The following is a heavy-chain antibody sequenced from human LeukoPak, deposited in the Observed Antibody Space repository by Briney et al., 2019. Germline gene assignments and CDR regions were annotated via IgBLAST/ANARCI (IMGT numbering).Heavy chain of an antibody. J-gene: IGHJ4*02. CDR2: IIPILGIA. CDR3: ARYSGLHGELD. CDR1: GGTFSSYA. V-gene: IGHV1-69*04. D-gene: IGHD3-10*01. Sequence: ASVKVSCKASGGTFSSYAISWVRQAPGQGLEWMGRIIPILGIANYAQKFQGRVTITADKSTSTAYMELSSLRSEDTAVYYCARYSGLHGELDWGQGTQVTVSS.